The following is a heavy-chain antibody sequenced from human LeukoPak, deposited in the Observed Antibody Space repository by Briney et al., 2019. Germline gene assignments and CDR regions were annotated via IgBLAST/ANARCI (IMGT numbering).Heavy chain of an antibody. V-gene: IGHV4-31*03. CDR2: IYYSGST. CDR1: GGSVSSGSYY. Sequence: SETLSLTCTVSGGSVSSGSYYWSWIRQPPGKGLEWIGYIYYSGSTYYNPSLKSRVTISVDTSKNQFSLKLSSVTAADTAVYYCARGEYSSSWYPWGQGTLVTVSS. CDR3: ARGEYSSSWYP. J-gene: IGHJ5*02. D-gene: IGHD6-13*01.